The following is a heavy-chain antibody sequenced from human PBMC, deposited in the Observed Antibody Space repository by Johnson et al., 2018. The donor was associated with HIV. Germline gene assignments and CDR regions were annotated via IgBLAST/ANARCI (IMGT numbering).Heavy chain of an antibody. CDR1: GFTFSSYG. J-gene: IGHJ3*02. V-gene: IGHV3-30*03. CDR2: ISYDGSNK. D-gene: IGHD5-18*01. CDR3: ARAYSYGAFDI. Sequence: QVQLVESGGGVVQPWRSLRLSCAASGFTFSSYGMHWVRQAPGKGLEWVAVISYDGSNKYYADSVKGRFTISRDNSKNTLYLQMSSLRAEDTAVYYCARAYSYGAFDIWGQGTMVTVSS.